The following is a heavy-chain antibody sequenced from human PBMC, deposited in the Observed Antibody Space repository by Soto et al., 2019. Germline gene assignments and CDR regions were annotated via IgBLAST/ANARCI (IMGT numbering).Heavy chain of an antibody. CDR1: GGTFSSYA. D-gene: IGHD3-16*01. V-gene: IGHV1-69*01. CDR3: GREVMANGWFDP. J-gene: IGHJ5*02. CDR2: IIPICGTA. Sequence: QVQLVQSGAEVKKPGSSVKVSCKASGGTFSSYAISWVRQAPGQGLEWMGGIIPICGTANYAQKFQGRVTITADESTSTAYMELSSLRSEDTAVYYCGREVMANGWFDPWGQGTLVTVSS.